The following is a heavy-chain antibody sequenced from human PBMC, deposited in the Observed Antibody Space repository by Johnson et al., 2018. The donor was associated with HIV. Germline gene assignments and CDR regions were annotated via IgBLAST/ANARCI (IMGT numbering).Heavy chain of an antibody. CDR1: GFTFSSYA. CDR2: ISYDGSNK. V-gene: IGHV3-30*04. Sequence: VQLVESGGGVVQPGRSLRLSCAASGFTFSSYAMSWVRQAPGKGLEWVAVISYDGSNKYYADSVKGRFTISRDNSKNTLYLQMNSLRAEDTAVYYCAKDYAVRMRANAFDIWGQGTMVTVSS. CDR3: AKDYAVRMRANAFDI. J-gene: IGHJ3*02. D-gene: IGHD6-19*01.